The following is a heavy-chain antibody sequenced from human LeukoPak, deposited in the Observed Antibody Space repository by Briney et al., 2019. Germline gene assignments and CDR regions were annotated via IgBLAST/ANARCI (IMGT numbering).Heavy chain of an antibody. CDR2: INTDTGDP. CDR3: ARASEAGLDS. J-gene: IGHJ4*02. CDR1: GYSFTSHY. V-gene: IGHV7-4-1*02. D-gene: IGHD6-19*01. Sequence: ASVKVSCKASGYSFTSHYMHWVRQAPGQGLEWMGWINTDTGDPTYAQGFTGRFVFSLDTSVTTAYLQITNLKTEDTAVYYCARASEAGLDSWGQGTLVAVSS.